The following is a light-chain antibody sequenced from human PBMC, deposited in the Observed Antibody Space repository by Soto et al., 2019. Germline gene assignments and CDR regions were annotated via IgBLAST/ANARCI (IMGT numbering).Light chain of an antibody. CDR2: DAS. V-gene: IGKV1-33*01. CDR1: QNINNY. J-gene: IGKJ5*01. Sequence: DLQMTQSPSSLSASVGGRVTITCQASQNINNYLNWYQQKPGRAPNLLIYDASNLEAGVPSRFMAIGSGTDFTFAISRLQPEDIATDDCQQYENLPTFGQGTRLEI. CDR3: QQYENLPT.